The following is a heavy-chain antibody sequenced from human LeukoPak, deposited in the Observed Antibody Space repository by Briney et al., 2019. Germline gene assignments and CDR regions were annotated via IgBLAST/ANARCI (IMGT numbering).Heavy chain of an antibody. CDR3: ARLPRRGWLSNEGALDY. Sequence: GGSLRLSCAACGFNFFRYGMQGVGQAPGKGWGGGAVICYDGSNKYYADSVKGRFTISRDNSKSTLSLQMNSLRAEDTAVYYCARLPRRGWLSNEGALDYWGQGTLVTVSA. D-gene: IGHD5-24*01. CDR1: GFNFFRYG. J-gene: IGHJ4*02. V-gene: IGHV3-33*01. CDR2: ICYDGSNK.